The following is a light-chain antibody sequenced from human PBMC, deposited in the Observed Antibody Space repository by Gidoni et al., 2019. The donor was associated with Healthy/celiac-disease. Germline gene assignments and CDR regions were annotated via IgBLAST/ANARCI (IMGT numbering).Light chain of an antibody. Sequence: EIVLTQSPATLSLSPGERATLSCRASQSVSSYLAWYQQKPGQAPRLLIYDASNRATGIPARFSGSGSGTDFTLTIRILEPEDFAVYYCQQRSNWPPSITFXQXTRLEIK. CDR1: QSVSSY. J-gene: IGKJ5*01. V-gene: IGKV3-11*01. CDR3: QQRSNWPPSIT. CDR2: DAS.